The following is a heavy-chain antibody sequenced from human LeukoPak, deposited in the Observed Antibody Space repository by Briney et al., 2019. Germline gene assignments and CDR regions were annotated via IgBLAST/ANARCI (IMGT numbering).Heavy chain of an antibody. D-gene: IGHD2-2*01. V-gene: IGHV1-18*01. CDR3: ARDAPWDIVVVPAASAGYYYGMDV. J-gene: IGHJ6*02. CDR1: GYTFTSYG. Sequence: ASVKVSCKASGYTFTSYGISWVRQAPGQGLEWMGWISAYNGNTNYAQKLQGRVTMTTDTSTSTAYMELRSLRSDDTAVYYCARDAPWDIVVVPAASAGYYYGMDVWGQGTTVTVSS. CDR2: ISAYNGNT.